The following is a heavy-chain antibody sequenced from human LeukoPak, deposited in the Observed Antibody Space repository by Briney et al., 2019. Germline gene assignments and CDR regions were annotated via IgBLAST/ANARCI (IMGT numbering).Heavy chain of an antibody. CDR2: INHSGST. Sequence: PSETLSLTCAVYGGSFGGYYWSWIRQPPGKGLEWIGEINHSGSTNYNPSLKSRVTISVDTSKNQFSLKLSSVTAADTAVYYCARSYGSGSYGWFDPWGQGTLVTVSS. V-gene: IGHV4-34*01. D-gene: IGHD3-10*01. CDR3: ARSYGSGSYGWFDP. J-gene: IGHJ5*02. CDR1: GGSFGGYY.